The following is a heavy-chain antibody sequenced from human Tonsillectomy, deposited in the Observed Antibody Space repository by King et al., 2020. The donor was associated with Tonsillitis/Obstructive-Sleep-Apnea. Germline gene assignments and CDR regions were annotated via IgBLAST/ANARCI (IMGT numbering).Heavy chain of an antibody. Sequence: VQLVESGGGVVQPGRSLRLSCAASGFTFSSYGMHWVRPAPGKGLGGVAGISYDGSKKYYADSVKGRFTISSDNSKNTLYLQMNSLRAEDTAVYYCAGGIAAAGNAFDIWGQGTMVTVSS. J-gene: IGHJ3*02. V-gene: IGHV3-30*03. D-gene: IGHD6-13*01. CDR3: AGGIAAAGNAFDI. CDR2: ISYDGSKK. CDR1: GFTFSSYG.